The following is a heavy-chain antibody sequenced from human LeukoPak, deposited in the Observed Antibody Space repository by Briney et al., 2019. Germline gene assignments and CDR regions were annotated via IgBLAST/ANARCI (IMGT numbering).Heavy chain of an antibody. CDR1: GFSSRNYW. Sequence: GSLRLSCSASGFSSRNYWMWWVRQAPGKGLEWVATIKGDGNKKDYVDSVRGRFTVSIDNAQNSLFLQMSSLRVDDTAIYYCESTTGPWGQGTLVTVSS. V-gene: IGHV3-7*01. CDR3: ESTTGP. CDR2: IKGDGNKK. J-gene: IGHJ5*02. D-gene: IGHD1-7*01.